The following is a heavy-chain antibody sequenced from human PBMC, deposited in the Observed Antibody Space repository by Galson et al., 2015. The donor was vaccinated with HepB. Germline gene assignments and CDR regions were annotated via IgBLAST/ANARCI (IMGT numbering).Heavy chain of an antibody. Sequence: SLRLSCATSGFTFNNYFMNWVRQAPGRGLEWVSSISSSDDYTDYADSLKGRFIISRDDAKNSLSLQINSLRAEDTAVYYCARDRSGWHTFDLWGQGTLVTVSS. J-gene: IGHJ5*02. CDR1: GFTFNNYF. V-gene: IGHV3-21*01. CDR2: ISSSDDYT. CDR3: ARDRSGWHTFDL. D-gene: IGHD6-19*01.